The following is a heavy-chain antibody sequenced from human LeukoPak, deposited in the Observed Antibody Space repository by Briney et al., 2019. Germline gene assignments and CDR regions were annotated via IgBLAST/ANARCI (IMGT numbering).Heavy chain of an antibody. V-gene: IGHV4-38-2*02. CDR1: GYSISSGYY. CDR2: INHSGST. J-gene: IGHJ4*02. Sequence: SETLSLTCTVSGYSISSGYYWAWMRQPPGKGLECIGSINHSGSTYYNPSLKSRVTVSVDTSKNQVSLRLSSVTAEDTAVYYCARVCSSGRCLDYWGQGTLVTVSS. D-gene: IGHD2-15*01. CDR3: ARVCSSGRCLDY.